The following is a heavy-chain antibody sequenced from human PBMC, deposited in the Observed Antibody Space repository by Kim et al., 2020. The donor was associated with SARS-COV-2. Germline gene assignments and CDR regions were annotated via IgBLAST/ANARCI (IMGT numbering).Heavy chain of an antibody. Sequence: SPIYYADSVKGRFTISRDNAKNSLYLQMNSLRAEDTAVYYCARARATITVWGQGTLVTVSS. CDR2: SPI. CDR3: ARARATITV. D-gene: IGHD5-12*01. V-gene: IGHV3-11*04. J-gene: IGHJ4*02.